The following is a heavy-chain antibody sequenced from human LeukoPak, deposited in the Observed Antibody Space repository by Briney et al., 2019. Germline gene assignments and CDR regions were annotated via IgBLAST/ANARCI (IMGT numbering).Heavy chain of an antibody. CDR1: GYTFTGYY. V-gene: IGHV1-2*06. J-gene: IGHJ5*02. CDR3: ARERKFQAGWFDA. D-gene: IGHD1-14*01. Sequence: ASVEVSCKASGYTFTGYYMRWVRQAPGQGLEWMGRINPNSGGTNYAQKFQGRVTMTRDTSISTAYMELNRLRSDDTAVYYCARERKFQAGWFDAWGQGTLVTVSS. CDR2: INPNSGGT.